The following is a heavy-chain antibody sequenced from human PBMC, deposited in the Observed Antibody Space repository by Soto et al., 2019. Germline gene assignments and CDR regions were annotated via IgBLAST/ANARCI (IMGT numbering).Heavy chain of an antibody. CDR1: GFTFINYG. Sequence: ASVKVSCKASGFTFINYGIIWVRQAPGQGLEWMGWISADKANTQYAQSLQGRVTMTTDTSTSTAYMELRSLRSDDTAVYYCGRFYGDKNWFDLWGQGTLVTVSS. CDR3: GRFYGDKNWFDL. J-gene: IGHJ5*02. V-gene: IGHV1-18*01. D-gene: IGHD4-17*01. CDR2: ISADKANT.